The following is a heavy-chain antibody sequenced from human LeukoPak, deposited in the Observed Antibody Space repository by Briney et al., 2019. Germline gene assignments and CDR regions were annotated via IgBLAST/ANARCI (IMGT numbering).Heavy chain of an antibody. J-gene: IGHJ4*02. CDR2: IYYSGST. V-gene: IGHV4-59*01. CDR1: GGSISSYY. CDR3: ARGTVTGGPYYFDY. D-gene: IGHD4-17*01. Sequence: PSETPSLTCTVSGGSISSYYWSWIRQPPGKGLEWIGYIYYSGSTNYNPSLKSRVTISVDTSKNQFSLKLSSVTAADTAVYYCARGTVTGGPYYFDYWGQGTLVTVSS.